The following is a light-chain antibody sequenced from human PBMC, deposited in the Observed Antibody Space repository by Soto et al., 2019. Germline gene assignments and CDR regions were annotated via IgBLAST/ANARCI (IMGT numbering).Light chain of an antibody. CDR1: QTISRW. V-gene: IGKV1-5*01. CDR3: HSRA. Sequence: DIQLTQTPSTLSASVGDEVTITCRASQTISRWLAWYQQKPRRAPKLLIYDASTLESGVPSRVSGSGSETEFTLTINKLQPDAFATYYCHSRAFGPGTRLEIK. CDR2: DAS. J-gene: IGKJ5*01.